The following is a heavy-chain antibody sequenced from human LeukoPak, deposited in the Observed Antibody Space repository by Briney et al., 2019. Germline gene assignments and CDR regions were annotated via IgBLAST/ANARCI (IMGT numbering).Heavy chain of an antibody. CDR2: FYYSGST. V-gene: IGHV4-59*01. D-gene: IGHD1-26*01. J-gene: IGHJ4*02. CDR1: GGSITTYY. CDR3: ARGLVGGAPKLDY. Sequence: KASETLSLTCTVSGGSITTYYWSWIRQPPGKGLEWIGYFYYSGSTNYNPSLKSRLTISVDTSKNQFSLKLSSVTAADTAVYYCARGLVGGAPKLDYGGQGTLVTVSS.